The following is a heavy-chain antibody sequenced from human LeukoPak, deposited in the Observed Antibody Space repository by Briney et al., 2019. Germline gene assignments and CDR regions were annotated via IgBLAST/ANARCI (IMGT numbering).Heavy chain of an antibody. CDR2: IWNDGSNK. J-gene: IGHJ4*02. D-gene: IGHD3-10*01. V-gene: IGHV3-33*01. Sequence: PGRSLRLSCAASGFTFSIYGMHWVRQALGKGLEWVAVIWNDGSNKYYADSVKGRFTISRDNSKNTLYLQMNSLRVEDTAMYSCARASGPFDYWGQGTLVTVSS. CDR1: GFTFSIYG. CDR3: ARASGPFDY.